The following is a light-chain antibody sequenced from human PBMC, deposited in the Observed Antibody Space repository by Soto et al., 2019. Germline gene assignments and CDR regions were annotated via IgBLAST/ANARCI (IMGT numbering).Light chain of an antibody. J-gene: IGKJ4*01. CDR2: DAS. Sequence: EFVLTQSPGTLSLPPGERATLSCRSSQTVRNNYLAWYQQKPGQAPRLLIYDASSRATGIPDRFSGGGSGTDFTLTISRLEPEDFEVYYCQQFSSDPLTFGGGTKVDIK. CDR3: QQFSSDPLT. CDR1: QTVRNNY. V-gene: IGKV3-20*01.